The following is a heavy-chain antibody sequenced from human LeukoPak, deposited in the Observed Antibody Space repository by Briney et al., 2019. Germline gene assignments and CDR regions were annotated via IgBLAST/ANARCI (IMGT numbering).Heavy chain of an antibody. CDR1: GFTVSNNY. CDR2: IYSSGTP. J-gene: IGHJ4*02. Sequence: GGSLRLSCAASGFTVSNNYMSWVRQAPGKGLEWVSIIYSSGTPYYAVSVKGRFTISRDNSKNTLFLQMSSLRAEDTAVYYCARGITNIAVGDYWGQGALVTVSS. D-gene: IGHD2-15*01. CDR3: ARGITNIAVGDY. V-gene: IGHV3-53*01.